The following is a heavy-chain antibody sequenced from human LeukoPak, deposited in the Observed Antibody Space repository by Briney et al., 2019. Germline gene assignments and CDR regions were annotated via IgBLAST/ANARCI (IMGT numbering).Heavy chain of an antibody. J-gene: IGHJ6*02. CDR2: ISYDGSNK. D-gene: IGHD4-11*01. Sequence: PGGYLRLSCAASGFTFSSYAMHWVRQAPGKGLEWVAVISYDGSNKYYADSVKGRFTISRDNSKNTLYLQMNSLRAEDTAEYYCARALGTTVTSAYYYYYYGMDVWGQGTTVTVSS. CDR1: GFTFSSYA. V-gene: IGHV3-30-3*01. CDR3: ARALGTTVTSAYYYYYYGMDV.